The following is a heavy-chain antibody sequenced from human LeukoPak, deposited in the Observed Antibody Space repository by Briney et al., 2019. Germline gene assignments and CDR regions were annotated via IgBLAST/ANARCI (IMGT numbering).Heavy chain of an antibody. CDR1: GNYW. CDR3: AGGYDWKPFDY. D-gene: IGHD5-12*01. Sequence: PGGSLRLSCAASGNYWMHWVRQAPGKGLVWVSRINSDGSSTSYADSVKGRFTISRDNAKNTLYLQMNSLRAEDTAVYYCAGGYDWKPFDYWGQGTLVTVSS. J-gene: IGHJ4*02. CDR2: INSDGSST. V-gene: IGHV3-74*01.